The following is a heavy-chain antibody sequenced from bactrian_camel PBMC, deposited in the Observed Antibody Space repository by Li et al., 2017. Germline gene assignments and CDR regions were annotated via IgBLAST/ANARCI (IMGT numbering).Heavy chain of an antibody. CDR3: ATSHRFHSSPTLSPSDFDY. CDR1: GFTSSMA. V-gene: IGHV3S65*01. D-gene: IGHD4*01. CDR2: RNSLRERV. Sequence: QLVESGGGSVQAGGSLTLSCSASGFTSSMAWFRQVPGKEREGVASRNSLRERVYSDSVKGRFIIDNRTAKDTLTLQMNSLKPEDTAIYYCATSHRFHSSPTLSPSDFDYWGQGTQVTVS. J-gene: IGHJ4*01.